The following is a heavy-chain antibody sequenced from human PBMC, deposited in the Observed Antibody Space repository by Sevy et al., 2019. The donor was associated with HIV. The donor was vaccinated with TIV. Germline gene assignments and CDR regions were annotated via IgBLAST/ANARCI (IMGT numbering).Heavy chain of an antibody. D-gene: IGHD6-19*01. CDR2: IYPGDSDT. CDR3: ARRMYSSGWYVAQGYFDY. Sequence: GGSLRLSCKGSGYSFTSYWIGWVRQMPGKGLEWMGIIYPGDSDTRYSPSFQGQVTISADKSISTAYLQWSSLKASDTAMYYCARRMYSSGWYVAQGYFDYWGQGTLVTVSS. V-gene: IGHV5-51*01. CDR1: GYSFTSYW. J-gene: IGHJ4*02.